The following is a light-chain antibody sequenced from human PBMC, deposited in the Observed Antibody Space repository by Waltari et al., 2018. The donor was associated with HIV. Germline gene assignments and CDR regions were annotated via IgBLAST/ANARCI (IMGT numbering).Light chain of an antibody. J-gene: IGKJ1*01. CDR2: KAS. Sequence: DIQMTQSPSTLSASVGARVTITCRASQSIISWLAWYQQKPGKAPKLLIYKASTLQSGVPSRFSGSGSATKFTLTISSLQPDDFATYYCQQYNNHWTFGQGTKVEIK. V-gene: IGKV1-5*03. CDR3: QQYNNHWT. CDR1: QSIISW.